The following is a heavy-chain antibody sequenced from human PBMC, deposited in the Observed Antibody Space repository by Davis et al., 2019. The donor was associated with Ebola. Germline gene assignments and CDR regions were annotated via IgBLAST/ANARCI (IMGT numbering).Heavy chain of an antibody. D-gene: IGHD6-19*01. CDR1: GYSFTGYW. V-gene: IGHV5-51*01. Sequence: GESLKISCKGSGYSFTGYWIGWVRQTPGKGLEWMGIIYPDDSDTRYSPSFQGQVTISGDKSTSTAYLQWSSLKASDSAMYYCARVYRNGWGDAFDMWGQGTMVTVSS. J-gene: IGHJ3*02. CDR3: ARVYRNGWGDAFDM. CDR2: IYPDDSDT.